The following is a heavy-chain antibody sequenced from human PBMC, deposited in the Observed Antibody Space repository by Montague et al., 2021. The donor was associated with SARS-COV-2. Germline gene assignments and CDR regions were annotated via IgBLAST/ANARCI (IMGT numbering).Heavy chain of an antibody. J-gene: IGHJ4*02. CDR3: AKRPSGAVN. Sequence: SRSLSLAASGFAFSTYAMSWVRQAPGKGLEWVSSISKSGESTFYADSVKGRFTISRDNSKNTLYLQVNSLRAEDTAVYYCAKRPSGAVNWGQGTLVTVSS. V-gene: IGHV3-23*01. CDR2: ISKSGEST. D-gene: IGHD1-26*01. CDR1: GFAFSTYA.